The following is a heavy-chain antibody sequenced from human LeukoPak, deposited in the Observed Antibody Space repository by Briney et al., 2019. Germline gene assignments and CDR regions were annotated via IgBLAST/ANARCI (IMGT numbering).Heavy chain of an antibody. V-gene: IGHV4-39*07. CDR2: IYYIGST. J-gene: IGHJ4*02. CDR3: ARLDGYNYFDY. CDR1: GGSISSSSYY. Sequence: SETLSLTCTVSGGSISSSSYYWGWIGQPPGKGLEGIGSIYYIGSTYYNPSLISRLTISVYKSKNQLSLSLGAVPAADTAVYYCARLDGYNYFDYWGQGTLVTVSS. D-gene: IGHD5-24*01.